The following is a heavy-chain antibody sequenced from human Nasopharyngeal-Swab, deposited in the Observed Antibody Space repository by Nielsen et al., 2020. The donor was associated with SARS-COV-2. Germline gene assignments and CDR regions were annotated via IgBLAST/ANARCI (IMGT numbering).Heavy chain of an antibody. Sequence: GGSLRLSCAASGFTFNIYIFNCVRQAPGKELEWVSSISSSSSYIYYADSVKGRFTISRDNAKNSLYLQMNSLRAEDTAVYYCARDGLDYDFWSAYFMDVWGQGTTVTVSS. CDR3: ARDGLDYDFWSAYFMDV. J-gene: IGHJ6*02. CDR2: ISSSSSYI. D-gene: IGHD3-3*01. V-gene: IGHV3-21*01. CDR1: GFTFNIYI.